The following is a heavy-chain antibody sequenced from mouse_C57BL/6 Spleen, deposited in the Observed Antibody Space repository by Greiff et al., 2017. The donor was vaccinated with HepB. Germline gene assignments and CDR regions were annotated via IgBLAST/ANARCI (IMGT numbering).Heavy chain of an antibody. D-gene: IGHD2-5*01. J-gene: IGHJ1*03. CDR2: ISYDGSN. Sequence: EVQLQESGPGLVKPSQSLSLTCSVTGYSITSGYYWNWIRQFPGNKLEWMGYISYDGSNNYNPSLKNRISITRDTSKNQFFLKLNSVTTEDTATYYCARTYYSKGDFDVWGTGTTVTVSS. V-gene: IGHV3-6*01. CDR3: ARTYYSKGDFDV. CDR1: GYSITSGYY.